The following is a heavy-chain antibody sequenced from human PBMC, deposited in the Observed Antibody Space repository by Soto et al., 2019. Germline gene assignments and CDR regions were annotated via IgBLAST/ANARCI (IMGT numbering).Heavy chain of an antibody. Sequence: DVQLVESGGGLVQPGRSLRLSCAASGFNFNDYAMHWVRQAPGKGLEWVSGISWNSAAIGYADSVKGRFTISRDNAKSSRYLQMNSLRPEDTAFYYCAKGELVYDIFTGSSIPIHFWGQGTLVAGSS. D-gene: IGHD3-9*01. J-gene: IGHJ4*02. CDR3: AKGELVYDIFTGSSIPIHF. CDR2: ISWNSAAI. CDR1: GFNFNDYA. V-gene: IGHV3-9*01.